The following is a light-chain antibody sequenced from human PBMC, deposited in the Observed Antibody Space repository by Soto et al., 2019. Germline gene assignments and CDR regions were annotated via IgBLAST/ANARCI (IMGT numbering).Light chain of an antibody. CDR1: QSLSSN. V-gene: IGKV3-15*01. CDR3: QQYNNWPLA. CDR2: GAS. J-gene: IGKJ5*01. Sequence: EILLTQSPATLPVSPGERATLSCRASQSLSSNLAWYQQKPGQAPRLLIYGASTRATDIPARFSGSGSGTEFTLTISSLQSEDFAVYFCQQYNNWPLAFGQGTRLEIK.